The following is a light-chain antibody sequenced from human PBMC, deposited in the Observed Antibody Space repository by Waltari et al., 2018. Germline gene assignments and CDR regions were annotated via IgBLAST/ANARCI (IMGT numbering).Light chain of an antibody. CDR1: QSISRY. CDR3: QNHERLPAT. CDR2: GAS. Sequence: EVVLTQSPGTLSLSPGERATLFCRASQSISRYSVWYQQRPGQAPRLLIYGASIRAAGIPDRFSGSGSGTDFTLSISRLEPEDFAVYYCQNHERLPATFGQGTRVEIK. J-gene: IGKJ1*01. V-gene: IGKV3-20*01.